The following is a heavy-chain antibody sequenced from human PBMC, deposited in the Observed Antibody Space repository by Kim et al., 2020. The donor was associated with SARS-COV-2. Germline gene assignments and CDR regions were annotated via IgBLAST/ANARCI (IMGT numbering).Heavy chain of an antibody. J-gene: IGHJ4*02. D-gene: IGHD3-16*02. V-gene: IGHV3-21*01. Sequence: GGSLRLSCAASGFTFSDYNMNWVRQAPGKGLEWVSSISSSSSYIYYADSVKGRFTISRDNGNNSLYLQVNSLRAEDTAVYYCARENGDYVWGSYRYFDFWGQGTLVTVSS. CDR3: ARENGDYVWGSYRYFDF. CDR1: GFTFSDYN. CDR2: ISSSSSYI.